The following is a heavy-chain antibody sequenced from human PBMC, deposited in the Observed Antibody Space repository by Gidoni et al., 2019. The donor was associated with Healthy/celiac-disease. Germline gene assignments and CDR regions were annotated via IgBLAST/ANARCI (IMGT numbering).Heavy chain of an antibody. J-gene: IGHJ6*03. V-gene: IGHV4-61*02. D-gene: IGHD6-13*01. CDR3: ARDLHSSSWSSYYYIDV. Sequence: QVQLQESGPGLVKPSQTLSLTCPVAGSSSSSGTSYWSWIRQPAGKGLEWIWRISTTGTANYHPSLTGRVTMSVGMSGTQFSLRLSSVTATDTAWYYCARDLHSSSWSSYYYIDVWGKGTTVTVSS. CDR2: ISTTGTA. CDR1: GSSSSSGTSY.